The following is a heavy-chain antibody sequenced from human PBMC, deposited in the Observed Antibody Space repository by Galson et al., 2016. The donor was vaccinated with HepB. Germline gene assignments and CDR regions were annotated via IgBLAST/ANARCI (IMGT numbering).Heavy chain of an antibody. V-gene: IGHV1-69*01. CDR2: IIPIFGTA. CDR3: ARAGEVGIGYYYYAMDI. J-gene: IGHJ6*02. Sequence: QSGAEVKKPGESLKTSCKASGGTFSSYAISWVRQAPGQGLEWMGGIIPIFGTANCAQKFQGRVTITADESTSTAYMELSSLRSEDTGVYYCARAGEVGIGYYYYAMDIWGQGTTVTVSS. D-gene: IGHD2-21*01. CDR1: GGTFSSYA.